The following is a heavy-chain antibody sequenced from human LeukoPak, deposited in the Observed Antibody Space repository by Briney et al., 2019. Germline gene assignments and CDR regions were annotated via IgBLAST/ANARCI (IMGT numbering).Heavy chain of an antibody. J-gene: IGHJ4*02. D-gene: IGHD3-22*01. Sequence: KPSETLSLTCTVSGGSISTYHWSWIRQPPGKGLEWIGYIHYGGSTNYNPSLKSRVTISVDTSKNQFSLKLRSVTAADTAVYYCARHYHSSGYWYYFDYWGQGTLVTVSS. CDR3: ARHYHSSGYWYYFDY. V-gene: IGHV4-59*08. CDR1: GGSISTYH. CDR2: IHYGGST.